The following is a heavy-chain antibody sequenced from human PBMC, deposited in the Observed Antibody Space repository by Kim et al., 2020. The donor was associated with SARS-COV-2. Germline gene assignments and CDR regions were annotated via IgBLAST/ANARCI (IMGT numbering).Heavy chain of an antibody. CDR3: GKEQMGLGYIFDY. D-gene: IGHD5-18*01. CDR1: GFTFSSYG. J-gene: IGHJ4*02. V-gene: IGHV3-30*18. Sequence: GGSLRLSCAASGFTFSSYGMHWVRQAPGKALEWVSVISSDGSNKYYAESVRGRFTISRDNSKNTLDLQMNSLRAEDTAVYYCGKEQMGLGYIFDYWGQG. CDR2: ISSDGSNK.